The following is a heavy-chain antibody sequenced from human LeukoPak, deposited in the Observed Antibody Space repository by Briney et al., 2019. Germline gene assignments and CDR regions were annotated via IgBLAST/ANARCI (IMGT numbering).Heavy chain of an antibody. J-gene: IGHJ4*02. CDR2: IIPILGIA. Sequence: ASVKVSCKASGGTFSSYAISWVRQAPGQGLEWMGRIIPILGIANYAQKFQGRVTITADKSTSTAYMELSSLGSEDTAVYYYARSIVGATQYFDYWGQGTLVTVSS. V-gene: IGHV1-69*04. D-gene: IGHD1-26*01. CDR1: GGTFSSYA. CDR3: ARSIVGATQYFDY.